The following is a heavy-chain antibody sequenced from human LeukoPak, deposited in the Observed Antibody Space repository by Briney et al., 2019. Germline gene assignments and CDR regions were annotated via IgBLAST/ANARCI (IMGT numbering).Heavy chain of an antibody. D-gene: IGHD3-10*01. CDR1: GYSISSGYY. Sequence: SETLSLTCTVSGYSISSGYYWGWIRQPPGKGLEWIGRIYTSGSTNYNPSLKSRVTMSVDTSKNQFSLKLSSVTAADTAVYYCARGSSDHSGKLDYWGQGTLVTVPS. CDR3: ARGSSDHSGKLDY. V-gene: IGHV4-38-2*02. CDR2: IYTSGST. J-gene: IGHJ4*02.